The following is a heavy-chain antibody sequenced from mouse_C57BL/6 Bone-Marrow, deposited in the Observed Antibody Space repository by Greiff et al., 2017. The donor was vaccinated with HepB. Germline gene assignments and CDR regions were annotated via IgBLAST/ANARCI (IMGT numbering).Heavy chain of an antibody. Sequence: VKLQESGAELARPGASVKLSCKASGYTFTSYGISWVKQRTGQGLEWIGEIYHRSGNTYYNEKFKGKATLTADKSSSTAYMGLRSLTSEDSAVYFYARPNSNPSMDYWGQGTSVTVSS. V-gene: IGHV1-81*01. J-gene: IGHJ4*01. CDR2: IYHRSGNT. CDR1: GYTFTSYG. D-gene: IGHD2-5*01. CDR3: ARPNSNPSMDY.